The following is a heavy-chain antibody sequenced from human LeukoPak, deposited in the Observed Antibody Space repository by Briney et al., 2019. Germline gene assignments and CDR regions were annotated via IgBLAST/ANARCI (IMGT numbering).Heavy chain of an antibody. D-gene: IGHD4-23*01. V-gene: IGHV4-39*07. Sequence: SETLSLTCAVSGGPFSGYCWGWIRQPPGKGLEWIGSIYYSGSTYYNPSLKSRVTISVDTSKNQFSLKLSSVTAADTAVYYCARDMSTVVTFIYAFDIWGQGTMVTVSS. CDR3: ARDMSTVVTFIYAFDI. J-gene: IGHJ3*02. CDR1: GGPFSGYC. CDR2: IYYSGST.